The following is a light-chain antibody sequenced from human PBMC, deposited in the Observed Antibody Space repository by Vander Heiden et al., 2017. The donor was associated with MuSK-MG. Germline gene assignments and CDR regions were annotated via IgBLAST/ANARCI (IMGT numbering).Light chain of an antibody. J-gene: IGLJ1*01. CDR2: EVS. V-gene: IGLV2-23*02. CDR3: CSYAASSTYV. CDR1: SSDVGSYNL. Sequence: QSALTQPASVSGSPGQSITISCNGTSSDVGSYNLVSWYQQHPGKAPKFMIYEVSKRPSGVSNRFSGSKSGNTASLTISGLQTEDEADYYCCSYAASSTYVFGTGTKVTVL.